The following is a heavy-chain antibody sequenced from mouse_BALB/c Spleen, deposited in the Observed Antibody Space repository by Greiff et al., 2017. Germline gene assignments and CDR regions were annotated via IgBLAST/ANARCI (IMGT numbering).Heavy chain of an antibody. V-gene: IGHV5-6-5*01. CDR2: ISSGGST. J-gene: IGHJ2*01. CDR3: ARDDDGYYFDY. Sequence: GMLVESGGGLVKPGGSLKLSCAASGFTFSSYAMSWVRQTPEKRLEWVASISSGGSTYYPDSVKGRFTISRDNARNILYLQMSSLRSEDTAMYYCARDDDGYYFDYWGQGTTLTVSS. D-gene: IGHD2-3*01. CDR1: GFTFSSYA.